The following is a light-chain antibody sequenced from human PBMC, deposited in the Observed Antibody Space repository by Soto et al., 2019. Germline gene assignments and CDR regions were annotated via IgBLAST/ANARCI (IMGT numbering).Light chain of an antibody. CDR1: QGISSY. CDR3: QQLNSYPPP. J-gene: IGKJ1*01. Sequence: DIQLTQSPSFLSASVGDRVTITCRASQGISSYLAWYQQKPGKAPKLLIYAASTLQSEVPSRFSGSGSGTEFTLTISSLQPEDFATYYCQQLNSYPPPFGQGTKVEIK. V-gene: IGKV1-9*01. CDR2: AAS.